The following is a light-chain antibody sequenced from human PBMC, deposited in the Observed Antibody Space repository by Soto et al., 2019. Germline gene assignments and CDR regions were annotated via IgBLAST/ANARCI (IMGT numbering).Light chain of an antibody. J-gene: IGKJ5*01. CDR3: QQRNSYHIT. Sequence: DIQLTQSPSFLSASVGDRVTITCRASQGISSYLAWYQQKPGKAPKLLIYAASTLQSGVPSRFSGSGSGTEFTLTISSLQPEDFATYYCQQRNSYHITFGQGTRLEIK. V-gene: IGKV1-9*01. CDR1: QGISSY. CDR2: AAS.